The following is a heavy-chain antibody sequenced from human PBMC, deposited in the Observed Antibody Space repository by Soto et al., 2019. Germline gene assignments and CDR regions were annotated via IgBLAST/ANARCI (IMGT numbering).Heavy chain of an antibody. V-gene: IGHV5-51*01. CDR3: ARPVKVGQQTTYYYGMDV. D-gene: IGHD6-13*01. CDR1: GYSFTSYW. CDR2: IYPGDSDT. Sequence: GESLKISCKGSGYSFTSYWIGWVRQMPGKGLEWMGIIYPGDSDTRYSPSFQGPVTISADKSINTAYLQWISLKASDTAMYYCARPVKVGQQTTYYYGMDVWGQGTTVTVSS. J-gene: IGHJ6*02.